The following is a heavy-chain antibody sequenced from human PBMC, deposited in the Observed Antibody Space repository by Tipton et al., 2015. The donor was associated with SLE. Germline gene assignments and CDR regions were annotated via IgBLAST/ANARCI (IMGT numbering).Heavy chain of an antibody. J-gene: IGHJ4*02. V-gene: IGHV3-48*03. CDR1: GFTFSRYE. Sequence: SLRLSCAASGFTFSRYEMNWVRQAPGKGLEWVAYISNSGSTIYYADSVKGRFTISRDNSKNTLYLQMNSLRAEDTAVYYCATNAQQQLVWDYWGQGTLVTVSS. D-gene: IGHD6-13*01. CDR2: ISNSGSTI. CDR3: ATNAQQQLVWDY.